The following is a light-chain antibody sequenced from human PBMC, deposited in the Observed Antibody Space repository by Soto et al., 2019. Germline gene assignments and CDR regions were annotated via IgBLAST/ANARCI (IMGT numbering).Light chain of an antibody. CDR1: IRDFFVYNY. CDR2: GVS. V-gene: IGLV2-14*01. J-gene: IGLJ1*01. CDR3: SSHTISSALQV. Sequence: QSVLTHLASVSGSPGQSITICCTGTIRDFFVYNYVSWYQQHPGKGLKLMIYGVSNRPSGVSNRFSGSKSGNTASLTISGLQADDESDYYCSSHTISSALQVFGTGTKVTVL.